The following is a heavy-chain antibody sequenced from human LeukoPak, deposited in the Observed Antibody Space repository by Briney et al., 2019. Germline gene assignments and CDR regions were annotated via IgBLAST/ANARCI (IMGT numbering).Heavy chain of an antibody. CDR3: TGNYYGSGSYADFDY. V-gene: IGHV3-73*01. CDR1: GFTFSGSA. CDR2: IRSKTNNYAT. Sequence: PGGSLRLSCAASGFTFSGSALHWVRQASGKGLEWIGRIRSKTNNYATTYAASVTGRFTISRDDAENTAYLQMNSLKTEDTAVYYCTGNYYGSGSYADFDYWGQGTLVTVSS. D-gene: IGHD3-10*01. J-gene: IGHJ4*02.